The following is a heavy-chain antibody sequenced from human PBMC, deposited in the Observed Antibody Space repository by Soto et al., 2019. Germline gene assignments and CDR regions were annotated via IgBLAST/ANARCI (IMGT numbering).Heavy chain of an antibody. CDR2: IYYSGST. CDR3: AGYYDFWSGYYPRGGYFDY. Sequence: SETLSLTCTVSGGSISSYYWSWIRQPPGKGLEWIGYIYYSGSTNYNPSLKSRVTISVDTSKNQFSLKLSSVTAADTAVYYCAGYYDFWSGYYPRGGYFDYWGQGTLVTVS. V-gene: IGHV4-59*01. J-gene: IGHJ4*02. D-gene: IGHD3-3*01. CDR1: GGSISSYY.